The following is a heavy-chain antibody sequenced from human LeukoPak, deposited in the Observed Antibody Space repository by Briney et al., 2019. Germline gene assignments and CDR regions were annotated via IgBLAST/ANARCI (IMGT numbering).Heavy chain of an antibody. CDR3: ARSKSYYYDSSGSEFDY. CDR2: ISAYNGNT. Sequence: GASVKVSCKASGYTFTSYGISWVRQAPGQGLEWMGWISAYNGNTNYAQKLQGRVTMTTDTSTSTAYMELRSLRPDDTAVYYCARSKSYYYDSSGSEFDYWGQGTLVTVSS. V-gene: IGHV1-18*01. J-gene: IGHJ4*02. D-gene: IGHD3-22*01. CDR1: GYTFTSYG.